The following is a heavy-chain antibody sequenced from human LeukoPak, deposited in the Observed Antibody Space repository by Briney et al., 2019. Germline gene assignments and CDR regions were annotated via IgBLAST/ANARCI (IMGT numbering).Heavy chain of an antibody. CDR1: GGSISSYTHY. D-gene: IGHD6-6*01. V-gene: IGHV4-39*02. CDR2: VYYTGGT. J-gene: IGHJ5*02. Sequence: SETLSLTCSVSGGSISSYTHYWGWIRQPPGKGLEWIATVYYTGGTYYNPSLKSRVTISIDTSRNHFSLKLTSVIAADTAMYYCVSNSSSSPWFDPWGQGTLVTVSS. CDR3: VSNSSSSPWFDP.